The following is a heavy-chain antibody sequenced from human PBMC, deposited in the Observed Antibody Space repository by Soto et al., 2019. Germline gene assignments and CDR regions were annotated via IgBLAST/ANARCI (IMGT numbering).Heavy chain of an antibody. V-gene: IGHV4-59*01. Sequence: SETLSLTCTVSGGSISSYYWSWIRQPPGKGLEWIGYIYYSGSTNYNPSLKSRVTISVDTSKNQFSLKLSSVTAADTAVYYCAREIRYSSSWPDAFDIWGQGTMVTV. CDR1: GGSISSYY. CDR3: AREIRYSSSWPDAFDI. CDR2: IYYSGST. J-gene: IGHJ3*02. D-gene: IGHD6-13*01.